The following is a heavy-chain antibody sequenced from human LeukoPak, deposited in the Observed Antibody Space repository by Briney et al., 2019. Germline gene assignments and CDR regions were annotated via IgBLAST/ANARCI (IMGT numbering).Heavy chain of an antibody. Sequence: ASVKVACKTSGYTFFSYGITWVRQAPGQGLEWMGWISANNGDTKYAPKFQGRVTMTTESNTRTAYLDVRSLRSDDTAVYYCARDGVHSGTTYFWGQGTLITVAS. V-gene: IGHV1-18*01. J-gene: IGHJ4*02. CDR2: ISANNGDT. D-gene: IGHD1-1*01. CDR3: ARDGVHSGTTYF. CDR1: GYTFFSYG.